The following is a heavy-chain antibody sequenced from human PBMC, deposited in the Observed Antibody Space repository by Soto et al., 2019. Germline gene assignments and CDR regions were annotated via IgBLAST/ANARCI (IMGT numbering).Heavy chain of an antibody. V-gene: IGHV1-69*13. Sequence: ASVKVSCKASGGTFSSYAISWVRQAPGQGLEWMGGIIPIFGTANYAQKFQGRVTITADESTSTAYMELSSLRSEDTAVYYCKIVVVVAATNHYFDYWGQGTLVTVSS. D-gene: IGHD2-15*01. CDR1: GGTFSSYA. J-gene: IGHJ4*02. CDR2: IIPIFGTA. CDR3: KIVVVVAATNHYFDY.